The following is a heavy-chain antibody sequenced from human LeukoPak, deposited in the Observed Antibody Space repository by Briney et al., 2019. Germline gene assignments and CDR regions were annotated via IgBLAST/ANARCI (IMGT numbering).Heavy chain of an antibody. CDR1: GYTFSDYY. Sequence: ASVKVSCKASGYTFSDYYLHWVRQAAGQGLGWMGWINPKTGGTNYAQNFQGRVTMTSDTSVSTAYMELSRLRSDDTAVYYCAKVRQVAHYYYGMDVWGQGTTVTVSS. J-gene: IGHJ6*02. D-gene: IGHD3-10*01. CDR2: INPKTGGT. CDR3: AKVRQVAHYYYGMDV. V-gene: IGHV1-2*02.